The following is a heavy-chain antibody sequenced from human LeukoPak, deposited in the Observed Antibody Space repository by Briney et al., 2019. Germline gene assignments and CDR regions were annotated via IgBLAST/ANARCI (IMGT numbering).Heavy chain of an antibody. CDR2: LNPNNGDT. D-gene: IGHD3-9*01. J-gene: IGHJ3*02. CDR1: GYTFTANY. CDR3: AAPPLLTGYPYGI. V-gene: IGHV1-2*06. Sequence: ASVKVSCKASGYTFTANYMHWVRQAPGQGLEWMGRLNPNNGDTTYAQKFQGRVTMTRDTSISTAYMELSSLRSDDTAVYYCAAPPLLTGYPYGIWGQGTMVTVSS.